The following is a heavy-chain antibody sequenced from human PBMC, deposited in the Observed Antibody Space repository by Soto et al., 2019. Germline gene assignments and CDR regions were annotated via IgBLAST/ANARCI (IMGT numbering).Heavy chain of an antibody. J-gene: IGHJ5*02. V-gene: IGHV4-59*01. CDR1: GGPISSYY. Sequence: SETLSLTCNVSGGPISSYYWSWIRQSPGKGREWIGQIFYTGNTNYNPSLKSRVTMSVDIPKKQFSLKLRSVTTADTAIYFCARNNVRGVSNSYNWMDPWGQGTLVTVSS. CDR2: IFYTGNT. D-gene: IGHD3-10*01. CDR3: ARNNVRGVSNSYNWMDP.